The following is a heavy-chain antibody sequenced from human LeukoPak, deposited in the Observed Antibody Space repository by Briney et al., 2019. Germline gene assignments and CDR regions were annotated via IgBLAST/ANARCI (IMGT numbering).Heavy chain of an antibody. CDR3: GIRESGAYYVF. Sequence: PGGSLRLSCAASGFTFSSYPLSWVRQAPGKGLEWVSAIGSGGATYYADSVKGRFTVSRDNSKNALYLQMNSLRGEDTAIYYCGIRESGAYYVFWGQGTLVTVSS. CDR1: GFTFSSYP. D-gene: IGHD3-22*01. CDR2: IGSGGAT. J-gene: IGHJ4*02. V-gene: IGHV3-23*01.